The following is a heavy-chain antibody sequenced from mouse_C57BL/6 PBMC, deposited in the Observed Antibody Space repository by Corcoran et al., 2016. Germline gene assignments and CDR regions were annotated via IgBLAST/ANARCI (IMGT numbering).Heavy chain of an antibody. Sequence: EVQLQQSGPELVKPGASVKISCKASGYTFTDYYMNWVKQSHGKSLEWIGDINPNNGGTSYNQKFKGKATLTVDKSSSTAYMELRSLTSEDSAVYYCARLELGWYFDVWGTGTTDTVSS. D-gene: IGHD4-1*01. V-gene: IGHV1-26*01. CDR2: INPNNGGT. J-gene: IGHJ1*03. CDR1: GYTFTDYY. CDR3: ARLELGWYFDV.